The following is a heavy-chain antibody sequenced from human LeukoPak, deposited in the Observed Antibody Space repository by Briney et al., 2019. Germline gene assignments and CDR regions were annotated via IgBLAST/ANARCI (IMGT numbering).Heavy chain of an antibody. CDR1: GYSFTSYW. D-gene: IGHD3-3*01. CDR3: ARRGAGNYYDFWSGYYPSGWFDP. J-gene: IGHJ5*02. CDR2: IYPGDSDT. Sequence: LGESLKISCKGSGYSFTSYWIGWVRRMPGKGLEWMGIIYPGDSDTRYSPSFQGQVTISADKSISTAYLQWSSLKASDTAMYYCARRGAGNYYDFWSGYYPSGWFDPWGQGTLVTVSS. V-gene: IGHV5-51*01.